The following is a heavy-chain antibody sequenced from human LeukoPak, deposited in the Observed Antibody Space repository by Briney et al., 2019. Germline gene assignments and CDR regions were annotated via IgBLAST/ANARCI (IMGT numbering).Heavy chain of an antibody. CDR3: ARPSLAYCGGDCYSWYYYGMDV. D-gene: IGHD2-21*02. V-gene: IGHV3-33*01. CDR2: IWYDGSNK. CDR1: GFTFSSYG. Sequence: GESLRLSCAASGFTFSSYGMHWVRQAPGKGLEWVAVIWYDGSNKYYADSVKGRFTISRDNSKNTLYLQMNSLRAEDTAVYYCARPSLAYCGGDCYSWYYYGMDVWGQGTTVTVSS. J-gene: IGHJ6*02.